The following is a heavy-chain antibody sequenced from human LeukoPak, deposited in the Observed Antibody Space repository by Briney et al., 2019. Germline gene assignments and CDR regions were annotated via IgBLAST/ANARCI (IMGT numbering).Heavy chain of an antibody. CDR2: ISAYNGNT. CDR1: GYTFTSYD. D-gene: IGHD4-17*01. Sequence: GASVKVSCKASGYTFTSYDIIWVRQAPGQGLEWMGWISAYNGNTNYAQKLQGRVTMTTDTSTSTAYMELRSLRSDDTAVYYCARLSSHYGDYKVDPWGQGTLVTVSS. V-gene: IGHV1-18*01. CDR3: ARLSSHYGDYKVDP. J-gene: IGHJ5*02.